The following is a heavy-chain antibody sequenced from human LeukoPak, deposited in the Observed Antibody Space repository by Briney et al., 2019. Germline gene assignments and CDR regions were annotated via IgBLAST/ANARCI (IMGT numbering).Heavy chain of an antibody. CDR2: ISSSGSTI. Sequence: GGSLRLSCAASGFTFSDYYMSWIRQAPGKGLGWVSYISSSGSTIYYADSVKGRFTISRDNAKNSRYLQMNNLRAEDPAEYYVARDQEGVFGECLDYGGKGTRVSVSS. CDR1: GFTFSDYY. D-gene: IGHD3-10*02. CDR3: ARDQEGVFGECLDY. J-gene: IGHJ4*02. V-gene: IGHV3-11*01.